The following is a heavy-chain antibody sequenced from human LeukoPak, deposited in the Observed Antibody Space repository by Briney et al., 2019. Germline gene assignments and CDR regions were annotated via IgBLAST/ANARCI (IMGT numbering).Heavy chain of an antibody. J-gene: IGHJ4*02. D-gene: IGHD1-26*01. CDR1: GYSISSGYY. V-gene: IGHV4-38-2*01. Sequence: SETLSLTCAVSGYSISSGYYWGWTRQPPGKGLEWIGSIYHSGSTYYNPSLKSRVTITVDTSKNQFSLKLSSVTAADTAVYYCARRYIVGATFDYWGQGTLVTVSS. CDR3: ARRYIVGATFDY. CDR2: IYHSGST.